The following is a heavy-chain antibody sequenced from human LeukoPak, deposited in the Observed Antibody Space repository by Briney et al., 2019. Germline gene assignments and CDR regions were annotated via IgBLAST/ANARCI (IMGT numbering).Heavy chain of an antibody. Sequence: GGSLRLSCAASGFTVSSNYMSWVRQAPGKGLEWVAVIWYDGSNKYYADSVKGRFTISRDNANSSLYLQMNSLRAEDTAIYYCVRLSGPLDDYWGQGTLVTVSS. V-gene: IGHV3-33*03. CDR2: IWYDGSNK. J-gene: IGHJ4*02. CDR1: GFTVSSNY. D-gene: IGHD1-26*01. CDR3: VRLSGPLDDY.